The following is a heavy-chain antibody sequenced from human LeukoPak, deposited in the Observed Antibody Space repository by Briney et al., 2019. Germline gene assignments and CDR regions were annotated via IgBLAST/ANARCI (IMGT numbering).Heavy chain of an antibody. CDR1: GFTFSNCN. D-gene: IGHD3-3*01. V-gene: IGHV3-48*02. Sequence: GGSLRLSCAASGFTFSNCNKNWVRQAPGKGLEWVSYISPASNTIYYADSVKGRFTVSRDNAKNSLFLQMNSLRDEDTAVYYCARDRGIFGVVYWYFDLWGRGTLVTVSS. CDR3: ARDRGIFGVVYWYFDL. J-gene: IGHJ2*01. CDR2: ISPASNTI.